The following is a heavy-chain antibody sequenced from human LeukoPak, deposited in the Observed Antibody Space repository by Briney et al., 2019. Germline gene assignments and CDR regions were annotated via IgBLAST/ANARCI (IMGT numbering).Heavy chain of an antibody. V-gene: IGHV3-21*01. CDR2: ISSSSSYI. J-gene: IGHJ4*02. D-gene: IGHD3-10*01. Sequence: GGSLRLSCAASGFTFSSYSMNWVSQARGKGLEWVSSISSSSSYIYYADSVKGRFTISRDNAKSSLYLQMNSLRAEDTAVYYCAREDHGSGRPFDYWGQGTLLTVSS. CDR3: AREDHGSGRPFDY. CDR1: GFTFSSYS.